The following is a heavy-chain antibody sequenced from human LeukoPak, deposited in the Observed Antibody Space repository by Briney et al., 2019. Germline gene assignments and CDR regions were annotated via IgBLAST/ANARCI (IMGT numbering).Heavy chain of an antibody. D-gene: IGHD2-2*01. CDR3: ARDSIDCSSTSCYARFDY. Sequence: GGSLRLSCAASGFTFSSYSMNWVRQAPGKGLEWVSSISSSSSYIYYADPVKGRFTISRDNAKNSLYLQMNSLRAEDTAVYYCARDSIDCSSTSCYARFDYWGQGTLVTVSS. CDR2: ISSSSSYI. CDR1: GFTFSSYS. J-gene: IGHJ4*02. V-gene: IGHV3-21*01.